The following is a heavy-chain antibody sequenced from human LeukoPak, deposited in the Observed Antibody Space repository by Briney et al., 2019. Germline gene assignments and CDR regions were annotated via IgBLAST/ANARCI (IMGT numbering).Heavy chain of an antibody. V-gene: IGHV1-2*02. CDR2: INPNSGGT. CDR3: ATNSTY. Sequence: ASVKVSCKASGYTFTGYYIHWVRQAPGQGLEWMGWINPNSGGTNYARTFQGRVTMTRDTSISTAYMEVGSLRPDDTAVYYCATNSTYWGQGTLVTVSS. J-gene: IGHJ4*02. D-gene: IGHD5-24*01. CDR1: GYTFTGYY.